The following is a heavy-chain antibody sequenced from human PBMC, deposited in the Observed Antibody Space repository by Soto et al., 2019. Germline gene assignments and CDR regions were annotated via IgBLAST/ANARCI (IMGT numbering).Heavy chain of an antibody. CDR3: SRYVRNYYHSSGSVH. Sequence: GESLKLTCKVSGDSFTSYWNCWVRQMHGKGLEWMGIIYPGDSDTRYSPSFQGQVTISADQSISTASLQWTSLKASDTAMYYCSRYVRNYYHSSGSVHWGQGTLVTVYS. J-gene: IGHJ4*02. D-gene: IGHD3-22*01. CDR2: IYPGDSDT. V-gene: IGHV5-51*01. CDR1: GDSFTSYW.